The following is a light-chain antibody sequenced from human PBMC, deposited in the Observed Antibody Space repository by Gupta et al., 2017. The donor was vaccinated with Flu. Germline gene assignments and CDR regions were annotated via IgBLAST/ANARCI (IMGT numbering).Light chain of an antibody. V-gene: IGKV3-15*01. Sequence: SPATLSVSPGDRANLSGRASQSISSFLAWYQQKPGQAPRLLIYGASTRASGVPARFSGSGSGTEFTLTSSSLQSEDFAVYFWHQYDKSHTFGHGTTVDMK. CDR3: HQYDKSHT. CDR1: QSISSF. J-gene: IGKJ3*01. CDR2: GAS.